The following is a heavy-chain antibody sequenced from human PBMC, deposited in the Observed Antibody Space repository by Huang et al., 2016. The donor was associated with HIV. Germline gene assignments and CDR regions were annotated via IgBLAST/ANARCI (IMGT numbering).Heavy chain of an antibody. CDR2: ISYDGSNK. CDR3: AKERYSYGYYFDY. J-gene: IGHJ4*02. D-gene: IGHD5-18*01. Sequence: QVQLVESGGGVVQPGRSLRLSCAASGFTFSSYGMHWVRQAPGKGREWVAVISYDGSNKYYADSVKGRFTISRDISKNTLYLQMNSLRAEDTAVYYCAKERYSYGYYFDYWGQGTLVTVSS. CDR1: GFTFSSYG. V-gene: IGHV3-30*18.